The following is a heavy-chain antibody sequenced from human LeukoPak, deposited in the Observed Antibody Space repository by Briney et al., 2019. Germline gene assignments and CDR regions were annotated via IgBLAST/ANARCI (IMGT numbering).Heavy chain of an antibody. D-gene: IGHD3-9*01. V-gene: IGHV3-7*03. J-gene: IGHJ4*02. CDR2: IKKDGSEK. Sequence: PGGSLRLSCAASGFTFSSYSMNWVRQAPGKGLEWVVSIKKDGSEKHYVDSVKARFTISRDNAKNSLYLEMNSLRAEDTAVYYCARDRGLRYFDSFDYWGQGALVTVSS. CDR1: GFTFSSYS. CDR3: ARDRGLRYFDSFDY.